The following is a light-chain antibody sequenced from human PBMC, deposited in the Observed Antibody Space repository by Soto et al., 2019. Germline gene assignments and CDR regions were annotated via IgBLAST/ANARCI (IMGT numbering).Light chain of an antibody. J-gene: IGKJ3*01. CDR2: AAS. CDR1: QSISSY. V-gene: IGKV1-39*01. Sequence: DIQMTQSPSSLSASVGDRVTITCRASQSISSYLNWYQQKPWKAPKLLIYAASSLQSGVPSRFSGSGSGTDFTLTISSLQPEDFATYYCQQSYITPCTFGPGTKVDIK. CDR3: QQSYITPCT.